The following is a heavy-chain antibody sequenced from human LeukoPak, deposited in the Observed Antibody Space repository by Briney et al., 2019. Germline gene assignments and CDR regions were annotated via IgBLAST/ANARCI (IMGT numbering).Heavy chain of an antibody. CDR2: IRSSSTTI. J-gene: IGHJ3*02. CDR3: ARAKRNGFDI. V-gene: IGHV3-48*01. Sequence: GGSLRLSCEASGFTFSNYSMNWVHQAPGKGLEWVSYIRSSSTTIYYADSVKGRFTISRDNAKNPLYLQMNSPRAEDTAVYYCARAKRNGFDIWGQGTMVTVSS. CDR1: GFTFSNYS.